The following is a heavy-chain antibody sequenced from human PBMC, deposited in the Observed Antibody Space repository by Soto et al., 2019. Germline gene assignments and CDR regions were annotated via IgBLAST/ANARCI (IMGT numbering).Heavy chain of an antibody. CDR3: VRDLDGSGSYYTDY. D-gene: IGHD3-10*01. V-gene: IGHV1-18*01. Sequence: ASVKVSCKASGYNFINYGITWVRQAPGQGLEWMGWISVHNGNIKYAQKLQDRVTMTTDTSTSTAYMELRSLRSDDTAVYYCVRDLDGSGSYYTDYWGPGTVVTVSS. CDR1: GYNFINYG. CDR2: ISVHNGNI. J-gene: IGHJ4*02.